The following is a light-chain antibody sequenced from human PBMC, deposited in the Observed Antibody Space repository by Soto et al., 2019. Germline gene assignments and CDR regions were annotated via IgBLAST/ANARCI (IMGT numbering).Light chain of an antibody. CDR1: QSINIW. J-gene: IGKJ1*01. CDR3: QQDNVYWT. CDR2: KAS. V-gene: IGKV1-5*03. Sequence: DIQMTQSPSTLSASVGDRVTITCRASQSINIWLAWYQQKPGRAPKLLIYKASTLESGVPSRFSGSGSGTEFTLTISSLQPDDFATYYCQQDNVYWTFGQGTKVEIK.